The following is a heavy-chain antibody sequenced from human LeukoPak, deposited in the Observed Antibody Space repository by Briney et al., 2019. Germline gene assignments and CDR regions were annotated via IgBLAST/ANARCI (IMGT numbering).Heavy chain of an antibody. CDR2: IYYSGST. V-gene: IGHV4-59*08. D-gene: IGHD6-13*01. CDR1: GGSISSYY. CDR3: ARGRGPYSSSWYNWFDP. Sequence: PSETLSLTCTVSGGSISSYYWSWIRQPPGKGLEWIGYIYYSGSTNYNPSLKSRVTISVDMSKNQFSLKLSSVTAADTAVYYCARGRGPYSSSWYNWFDPWGQGTLVTVSS. J-gene: IGHJ5*02.